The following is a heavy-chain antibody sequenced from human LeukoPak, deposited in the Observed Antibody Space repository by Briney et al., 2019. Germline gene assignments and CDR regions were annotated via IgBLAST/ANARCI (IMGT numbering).Heavy chain of an antibody. Sequence: GRSLRLSCAASGFTFSDYYMSWVRQAPGKGLEWVSAISGSGGSTYYADSVKGRFTISRDNSKNTLYLQMNSLRAEDTAVYYCANSPSISDLDRRGFDYWGQGTLVTVSS. CDR1: GFTFSDYY. J-gene: IGHJ4*02. CDR2: ISGSGGST. CDR3: ANSPSISDLDRRGFDY. V-gene: IGHV3-23*01. D-gene: IGHD3-3*01.